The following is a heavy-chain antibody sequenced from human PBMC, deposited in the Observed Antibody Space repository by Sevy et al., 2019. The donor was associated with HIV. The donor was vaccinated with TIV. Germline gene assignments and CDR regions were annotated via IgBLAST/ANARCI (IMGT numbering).Heavy chain of an antibody. D-gene: IGHD3-22*01. CDR2: IRSKDYGGAT. V-gene: IGHV3-49*03. CDR1: GFTFGDYA. Sequence: GGSLRLSCTGSGFTFGDYAMSWFRQAPGMGLEWVGFIRSKDYGGATEYAASVKGRFTISRDDSKSIADLQMNSLKTEDTALYYCTRGYYYDSSGYSDYWGQGTLVTVSS. J-gene: IGHJ4*02. CDR3: TRGYYYDSSGYSDY.